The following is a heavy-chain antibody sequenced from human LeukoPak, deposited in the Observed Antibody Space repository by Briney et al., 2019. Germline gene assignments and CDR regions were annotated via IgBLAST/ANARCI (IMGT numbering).Heavy chain of an antibody. CDR1: VYTFTIYD. D-gene: IGHD1-26*01. Sequence: GASVTVSCTASVYTFTIYDINWVRQAPGQGLEWMGWMNPKSGNTGFAQKFQGRVTMTRDTSISTAYMELGSLRSEDPAVYYCARVTGSIDYWGQGTLVTVSS. J-gene: IGHJ4*02. V-gene: IGHV1-8*01. CDR3: ARVTGSIDY. CDR2: MNPKSGNT.